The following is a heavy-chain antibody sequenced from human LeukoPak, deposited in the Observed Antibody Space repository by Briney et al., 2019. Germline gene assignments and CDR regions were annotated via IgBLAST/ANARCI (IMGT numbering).Heavy chain of an antibody. CDR1: GYAFTSYA. CDR2: INTNTGNP. J-gene: IGHJ3*02. Sequence: ASVNVSCKASGYAFTSYAMNWVRQAPGQGLEWMGWINTNTGNPTYAQGFTGRFVFSLDTSVSTAYLQISSLKAEDTAVYYCARDDHGYCSGGSCYLDAFDIWGQGTMVTVSS. CDR3: ARDDHGYCSGGSCYLDAFDI. D-gene: IGHD2-15*01. V-gene: IGHV7-4-1*02.